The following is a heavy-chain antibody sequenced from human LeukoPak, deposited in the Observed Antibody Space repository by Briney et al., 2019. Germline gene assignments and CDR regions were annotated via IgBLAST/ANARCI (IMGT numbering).Heavy chain of an antibody. CDR1: GFTFSNHW. D-gene: IGHD2-15*01. CDR3: AKAPVTTCRGAFCYPFDY. CDR2: ISKDGSTS. Sequence: PGGSLRLSCEASGFTFSNHWMHWVRQAPGKGLVWVSVISKDGSTSIYADSVRGRLTISRDSSKNTLFLQMNRLRPEDAAVYYCAKAPVTTCRGAFCYPFDYWGLGTLVTVSS. V-gene: IGHV3-74*01. J-gene: IGHJ4*02.